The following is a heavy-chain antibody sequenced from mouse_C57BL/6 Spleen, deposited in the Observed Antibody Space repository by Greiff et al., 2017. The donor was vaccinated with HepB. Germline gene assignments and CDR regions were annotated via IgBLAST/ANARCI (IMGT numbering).Heavy chain of an antibody. V-gene: IGHV1-55*01. CDR1: GYTFTSYW. J-gene: IGHJ2*01. CDR3: ARDYGNSGYFDY. Sequence: QVQLQQPGAELVKPGASVKMSCKASGYTFTSYWITWVKQRPGQGLEWIGDIYPGSGSTNYNEKFKSKATLTVDTSSSTAYMQLSSLTSEDSAVYYCARDYGNSGYFDYWGQGTTLTVSS. CDR2: IYPGSGST. D-gene: IGHD2-1*01.